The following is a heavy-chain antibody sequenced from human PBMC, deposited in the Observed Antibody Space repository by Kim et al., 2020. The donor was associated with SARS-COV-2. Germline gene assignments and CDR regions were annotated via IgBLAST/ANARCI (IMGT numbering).Heavy chain of an antibody. D-gene: IGHD3-3*01. CDR1: GGSISSGDYY. CDR2: IYYSGST. V-gene: IGHV4-30-4*01. J-gene: IGHJ4*02. Sequence: SETLSLTCTVSGGSISSGDYYWGWIRQPPGKGLEWIGYIYYSGSTYYNPSLKSRVTISVDTSKNQFSLKLSSVTAADTAVYYCARARGPSITAFAVVMVHNFDYWGQGTLVTVSS. CDR3: ARARGPSITAFAVVMVHNFDY.